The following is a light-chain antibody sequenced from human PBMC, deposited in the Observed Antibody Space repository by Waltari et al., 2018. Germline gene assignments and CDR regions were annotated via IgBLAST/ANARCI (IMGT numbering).Light chain of an antibody. CDR2: NNN. CDR3: QSYDSSLSGVI. J-gene: IGLJ2*01. V-gene: IGLV1-40*01. CDR1: SSNTGAGYD. Sequence: QSVLTQPPSVSGAPGQRVTLSCTGSSSNTGAGYDVHWYQQLPGTAPKLLIYNNNFRPSGVPARFSGSRSGTSASLAITGLQAEDEADYYCQSYDSSLSGVIFGGGTKLTVL.